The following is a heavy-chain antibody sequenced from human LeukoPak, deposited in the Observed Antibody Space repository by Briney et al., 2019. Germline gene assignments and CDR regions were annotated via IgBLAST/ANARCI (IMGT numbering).Heavy chain of an antibody. V-gene: IGHV3-21*01. CDR1: GFTFSSYS. J-gene: IGHJ4*02. CDR2: ISSSSSYI. CDR3: ARDGGYSGYDFDY. Sequence: PGGSLRLSCAASGFTFSSYSMNWVRQAPGKGREWVSSISSSSSYIYYADSVKGRFTISRDNAKNSLYLQINSLRAEDTAVYYCARDGGYSGYDFDYWGQGTLVTVSS. D-gene: IGHD5-12*01.